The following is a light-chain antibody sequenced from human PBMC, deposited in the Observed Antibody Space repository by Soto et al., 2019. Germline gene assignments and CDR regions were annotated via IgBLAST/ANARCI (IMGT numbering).Light chain of an antibody. V-gene: IGKV3-11*01. CDR1: QSVSSY. CDR2: DVS. Sequence: EIVLTQSPATLSLSPGEGATLSCRASQSVSSYLAWYQQKPGQAPRLLIYDVSNRAPGIPARFSGSGSGTDFTLTISSLEPEDFAVYYCQQRSNWPLMYTFGQGTKLEIK. J-gene: IGKJ2*01. CDR3: QQRSNWPLMYT.